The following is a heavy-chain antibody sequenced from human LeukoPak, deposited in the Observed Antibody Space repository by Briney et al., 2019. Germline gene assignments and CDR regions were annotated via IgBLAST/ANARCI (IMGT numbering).Heavy chain of an antibody. CDR3: ARQHYDILTGYFNTLYYFDY. CDR1: VGSISSSSYY. Sequence: SETLPLTCTVSVGSISSSSYYWGWIRQAPGKGLEWIGSIYYSGSTYYNPSLKSRVTISVDTSKNQFSLKLSSVTAADTAVYYCARQHYDILTGYFNTLYYFDYWGQGTLVTVSS. V-gene: IGHV4-39*01. D-gene: IGHD3-9*01. J-gene: IGHJ4*02. CDR2: IYYSGST.